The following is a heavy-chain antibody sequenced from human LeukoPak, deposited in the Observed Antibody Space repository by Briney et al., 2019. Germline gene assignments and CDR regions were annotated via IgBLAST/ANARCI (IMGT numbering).Heavy chain of an antibody. D-gene: IGHD3-10*01. CDR2: ISSSSSTI. J-gene: IGHJ4*02. V-gene: IGHV3-48*02. CDR1: GFTFSSYS. CDR3: ARDKRYYGSGSPLDC. Sequence: PGGSLRLSCAASGFTFSSYSMNWVRQAPGKGLEWVSYISSSSSTIYYADSVKGRFTISRDNAKNSLYLQMNSLRDEDTAVYYCARDKRYYGSGSPLDCWGQGTLVTVSS.